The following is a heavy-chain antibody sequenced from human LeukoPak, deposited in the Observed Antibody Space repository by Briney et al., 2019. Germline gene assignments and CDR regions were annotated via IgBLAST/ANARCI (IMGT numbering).Heavy chain of an antibody. D-gene: IGHD1-1*01. CDR2: IYHSGST. CDR1: GGSISSGGYY. J-gene: IGHJ4*02. V-gene: IGHV4-30-2*01. CDR3: ARAGLRTTFDY. Sequence: SETLSLTCTVSGGSISSGGYYWSWIRQPPGKGLEWIGYIYHSGSTYYNPSLKSRVTISVDKSKNQFSLKLSSVTAADTAEYYCARAGLRTTFDYWGQGTLVTVSS.